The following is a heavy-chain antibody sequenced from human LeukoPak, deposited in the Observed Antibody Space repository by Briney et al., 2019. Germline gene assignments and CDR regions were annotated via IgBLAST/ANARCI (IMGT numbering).Heavy chain of an antibody. V-gene: IGHV4-61*02. D-gene: IGHD3-22*01. CDR2: IYTSGST. Sequence: SQTLSLTCTVSGGSISSGSYYWRWLRQPAGTGLEWIGRIYTSGSTNYNPSLKSRATISVDTSKNQFSLKLSSVTAADTAVYYCAREVWSSGFVGSDYWGQGTLVTVSS. CDR1: GGSISSGSYY. J-gene: IGHJ4*02. CDR3: AREVWSSGFVGSDY.